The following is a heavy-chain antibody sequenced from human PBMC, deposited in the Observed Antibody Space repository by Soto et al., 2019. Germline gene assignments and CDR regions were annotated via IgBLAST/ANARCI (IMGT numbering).Heavy chain of an antibody. CDR1: GFTFSSYG. CDR3: ASGYSYGPPFDY. CDR2: IWYDGSNK. J-gene: IGHJ4*02. Sequence: QVQLVESGGGVVQPGRSLRLSCAASGFTFSSYGMHWVRQAPGKVLEWVAVIWYDGSNKYYADSVKGRFTISRDNSKNTLYLQMNSLRAEDTAVYYCASGYSYGPPFDYWGQGTLVTVSS. D-gene: IGHD5-18*01. V-gene: IGHV3-33*01.